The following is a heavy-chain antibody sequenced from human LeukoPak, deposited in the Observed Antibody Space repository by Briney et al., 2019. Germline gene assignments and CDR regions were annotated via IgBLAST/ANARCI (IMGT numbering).Heavy chain of an antibody. CDR3: ASRRTGGGYDAFDI. V-gene: IGHV3-21*01. CDR2: ISSSSSYI. CDR1: GFTFNSSN. Sequence: PGGSLRLSCAASGFTFNSSNMNWVRQAPGKGLEWVSAISSSSSYIYYSDSVKGRFTISRDNAKTSLYLQMNSLRAEDTAVYYCASRRTGGGYDAFDIWGQGTMVTVSS. D-gene: IGHD3-10*01. J-gene: IGHJ3*02.